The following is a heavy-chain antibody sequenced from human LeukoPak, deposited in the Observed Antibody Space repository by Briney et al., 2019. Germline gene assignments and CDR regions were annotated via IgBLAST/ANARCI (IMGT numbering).Heavy chain of an antibody. V-gene: IGHV1-69*05. CDR3: ARARYYDSSGYYFDY. Sequence: SVKVSCKASGCTFSSYAISWVRQAPGQGLEWMGGIIPIFGTANYAQKFQGRVTITTDESTSTAYMELSSLRSEDTAVYYCARARYYDSSGYYFDYWGQGTLVTVSS. CDR2: IIPIFGTA. D-gene: IGHD3-22*01. CDR1: GCTFSSYA. J-gene: IGHJ4*02.